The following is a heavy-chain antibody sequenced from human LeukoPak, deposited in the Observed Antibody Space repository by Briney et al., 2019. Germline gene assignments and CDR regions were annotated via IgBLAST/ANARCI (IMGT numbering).Heavy chain of an antibody. V-gene: IGHV3-20*04. CDR1: GFTFDDYA. CDR3: ARVAEAAAFDY. J-gene: IGHJ4*02. D-gene: IGHD6-13*01. Sequence: PGRFLRLSCAASGFTFDDYAMHWVRQAPGKGLEWVSGINWNGGSTGYADSVKGRFTISRDNAKNSLYLQMNSLRADDTAVYYCARVAEAAAFDYWGQGTMVTVSS. CDR2: INWNGGST.